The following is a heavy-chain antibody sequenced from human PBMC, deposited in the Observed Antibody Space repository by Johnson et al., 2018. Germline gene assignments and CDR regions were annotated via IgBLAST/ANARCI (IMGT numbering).Heavy chain of an antibody. J-gene: IGHJ6*02. V-gene: IGHV3-23*04. D-gene: IGHD4-17*01. CDR3: AKCYGDYVYYYYGMDV. CDR2: ISGSGGST. Sequence: VQLVESGGGLVQXGGSLRLSCAASGFTFSSYWMHWVRQAPGKGLVWVSAISGSGGSTYYADAVKGRFTNSRANSKNTLYPQMNSLRAEDTALYYCAKCYGDYVYYYYGMDVWGQGTTVTVSS. CDR1: GFTFSSYW.